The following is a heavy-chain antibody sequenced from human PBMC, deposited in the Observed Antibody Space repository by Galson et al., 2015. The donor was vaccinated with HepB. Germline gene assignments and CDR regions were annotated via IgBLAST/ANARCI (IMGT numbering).Heavy chain of an antibody. CDR2: IRSKANSYAT. V-gene: IGHV3-73*01. Sequence: LRLSCAASGFTFSGSAMHWVRQASGKGLEWVGRIRSKANSYATAYAASVKGRFTISRDDSKNTAYLQMNSLKTEDTAVYYCTRHGRRSSGWSYDAFDIWGQGTMVTVSS. J-gene: IGHJ3*02. CDR1: GFTFSGSA. D-gene: IGHD6-19*01. CDR3: TRHGRRSSGWSYDAFDI.